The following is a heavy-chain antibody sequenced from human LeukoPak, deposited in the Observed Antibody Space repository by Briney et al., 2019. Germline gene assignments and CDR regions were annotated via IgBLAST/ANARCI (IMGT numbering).Heavy chain of an antibody. CDR2: LTGADGGT. V-gene: IGHV3-23*01. CDR3: AKRLLVGTTVRPYFDY. Sequence: PGGSLRLSCAACGFTFSTSAIRWVRQTPGKGLEWVSTLTGADGGTYYADSVKGRFTISRDNSKHTLYLEMNSLRAEDTAVYYCAKRLLVGTTVRPYFDYWGQGTLVTVSS. CDR1: GFTFSTSA. D-gene: IGHD1-26*01. J-gene: IGHJ4*02.